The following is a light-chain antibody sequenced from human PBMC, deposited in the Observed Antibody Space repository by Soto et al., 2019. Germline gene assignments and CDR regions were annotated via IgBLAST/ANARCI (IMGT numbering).Light chain of an antibody. CDR1: SSDVGRYKY. J-gene: IGLJ1*01. CDR2: DVS. CDR3: CSYAGNYAYV. Sequence: QSVLTQPRSVSGSPGQSVTISCTGTSSDVGRYKYVSWYQQHPGQAPRLMIYDVSERPSGVPDRFSGSKSGNTASLTISGLQAEDEADYYCCSYAGNYAYVFATGNKVTVL. V-gene: IGLV2-11*01.